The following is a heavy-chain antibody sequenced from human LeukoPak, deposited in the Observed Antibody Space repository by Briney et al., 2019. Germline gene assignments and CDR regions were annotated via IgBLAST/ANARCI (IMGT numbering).Heavy chain of an antibody. Sequence: KPSETLSLTCTVSGGSISSSSYYWGWIRQPPGKGLEWIGSIYYSGSTYYNPSLKSRVTISVDTSKNQFSLKLSSVTAADTAVYYCARRIAARPLHWFDPWGQGTLVTVSS. CDR2: IYYSGST. CDR1: GGSISSSSYY. J-gene: IGHJ5*02. D-gene: IGHD6-6*01. V-gene: IGHV4-39*01. CDR3: ARRIAARPLHWFDP.